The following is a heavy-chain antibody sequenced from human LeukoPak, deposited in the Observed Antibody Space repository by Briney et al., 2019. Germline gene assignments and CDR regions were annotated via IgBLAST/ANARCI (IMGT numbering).Heavy chain of an antibody. J-gene: IGHJ3*02. D-gene: IGHD1-26*01. V-gene: IGHV4-4*07. CDR3: VRDGANWEEPNDAFDT. CDR2: LYTTGTT. CDR1: GASITSCY. Sequence: PSETLSLTCAVSGASITSCYWSWVRQSASKGLEWIGRLYTTGTTNYNPSLKSRVTMSGDSSKNQLSLTLTSVTAADTAVYYCVRDGANWEEPNDAFDTWGQGTLVTVSS.